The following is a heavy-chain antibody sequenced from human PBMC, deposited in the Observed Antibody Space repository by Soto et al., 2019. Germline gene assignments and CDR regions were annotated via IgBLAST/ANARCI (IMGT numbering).Heavy chain of an antibody. CDR3: AKDLGSGWYYDY. J-gene: IGHJ4*02. CDR2: ISYDGNDK. V-gene: IGHV3-30*18. D-gene: IGHD6-19*01. CDR1: GFTFSTYG. Sequence: QVQLVESGGGVVQPGGSLRLSCTASGFTFSTYGMHWVRQAPGKGLEWVAIISYDGNDKYYADSVKGRFAISRDNSKNTLYLQMNSLRAEDTAPYYCAKDLGSGWYYDYWGQGTLVTVSS.